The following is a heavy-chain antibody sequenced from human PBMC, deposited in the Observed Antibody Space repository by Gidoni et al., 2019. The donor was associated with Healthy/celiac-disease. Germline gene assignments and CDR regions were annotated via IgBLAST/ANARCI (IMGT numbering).Heavy chain of an antibody. D-gene: IGHD1-26*01. J-gene: IGHJ5*02. V-gene: IGHV4-31*03. Sequence: QVQLQESGPGLVKPSQTLSLTCTVSGGSISSGGYYWSWIRQHPGKGLEWIGYIYYSGSTYYNPSLKSRVTISVDTSKNQFSLKLSSVTAADTAVYYCARDRATQPKLGWFDPWGQGTLVTVSS. CDR3: ARDRATQPKLGWFDP. CDR2: IYYSGST. CDR1: GGSISSGGYY.